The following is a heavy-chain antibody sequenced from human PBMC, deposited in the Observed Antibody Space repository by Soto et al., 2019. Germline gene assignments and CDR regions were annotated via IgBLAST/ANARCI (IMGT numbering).Heavy chain of an antibody. CDR2: IIPIFGTA. Sequence: ASVKVSCKASGGTFSSYAISWVRQAPGQGLEWMGGIIPIFGTANYAQKFQGRVTITADESTSTAYMELSSLRSEDTAVYYCARGMVGSTSHYYYGMGVWGQGTTVTVSS. J-gene: IGHJ6*02. CDR1: GGTFSSYA. CDR3: ARGMVGSTSHYYYGMGV. V-gene: IGHV1-69*01. D-gene: IGHD2-2*01.